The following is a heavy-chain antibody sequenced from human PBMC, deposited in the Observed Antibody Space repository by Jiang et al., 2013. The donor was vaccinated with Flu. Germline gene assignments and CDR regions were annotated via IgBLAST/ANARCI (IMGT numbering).Heavy chain of an antibody. CDR1: GFDFSTYP. V-gene: IGHV3-30*02. Sequence: GGSLRLSCVASGFDFSTYPMHWVRQAPGKGLEWVAFISFDGAKIFYADSVRGRFTISRDNSMNTLYLQMNSLITEDTAMYYCAKDQGLWSASDYWGQGTLVTVSS. J-gene: IGHJ4*02. CDR2: ISFDGAKI. D-gene: IGHD5-18*01. CDR3: AKDQGLWSASDY.